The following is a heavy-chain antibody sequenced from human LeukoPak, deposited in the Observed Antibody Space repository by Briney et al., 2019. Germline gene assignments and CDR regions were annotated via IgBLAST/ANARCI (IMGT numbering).Heavy chain of an antibody. V-gene: IGHV3-30*18. CDR2: ISYDGSNK. CDR1: GFTFSSYG. CDR3: AKTDYYYGMDV. Sequence: GGSLRLSCAASGFTFSSYGMHWVRQAPGKGLEWVAVISYDGSNKYYADSVKGRFTISRDNSKNTLYLQMNSLRAEDTAVYYCAKTDYYYGMDVWGQGTTVTVSS. J-gene: IGHJ6*02.